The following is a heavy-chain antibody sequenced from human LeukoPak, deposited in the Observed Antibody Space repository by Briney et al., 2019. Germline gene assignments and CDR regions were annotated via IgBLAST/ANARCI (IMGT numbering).Heavy chain of an antibody. CDR1: GVSISSGSYY. Sequence: SETLSLTCTVSGVSISSGSYYWSWIRQPAGKGLEWIGRIYTSGSTNYNPSLKSRVTISVATSKNQFSLKLSSVTAADTAVYYCARLDSTYCYDSPFDYWGQGTLVTVSS. CDR3: ARLDSTYCYDSPFDY. CDR2: IYTSGST. D-gene: IGHD3-22*01. V-gene: IGHV4-61*02. J-gene: IGHJ4*02.